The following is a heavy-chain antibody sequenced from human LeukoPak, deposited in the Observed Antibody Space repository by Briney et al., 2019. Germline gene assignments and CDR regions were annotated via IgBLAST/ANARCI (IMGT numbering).Heavy chain of an antibody. CDR2: IWYDGSNK. CDR1: GFTFSSYG. Sequence: GGSLRLSCAASGFTFSSYGMHWVRQAPGKGMEWVAVIWYDGSNKYYADSVKGRFTISRDNSKNTLYLQMNSLRAEDTAVYYCARGLGLGELSYWGQGTLVTVSS. J-gene: IGHJ4*02. D-gene: IGHD3-16*02. V-gene: IGHV3-33*01. CDR3: ARGLGLGELSY.